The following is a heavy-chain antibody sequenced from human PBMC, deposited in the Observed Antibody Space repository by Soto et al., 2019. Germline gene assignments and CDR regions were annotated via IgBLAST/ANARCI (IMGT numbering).Heavy chain of an antibody. J-gene: IGHJ6*03. D-gene: IGHD2-15*01. Sequence: GASVKVSCKASGYTFTSYDIXWVRQATGQGLEWMGWMNPNSGNTGYAQKFQGRVTMTRNTSISTAYMELSSLRSEDTAVYYCARGFCSGGSCYEYYYYYMDVWGKGTRVTVSS. CDR2: MNPNSGNT. CDR3: ARGFCSGGSCYEYYYYYMDV. CDR1: GYTFTSYD. V-gene: IGHV1-8*01.